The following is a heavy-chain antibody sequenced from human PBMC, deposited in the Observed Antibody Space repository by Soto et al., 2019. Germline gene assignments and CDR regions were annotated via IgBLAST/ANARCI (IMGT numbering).Heavy chain of an antibody. J-gene: IGHJ6*03. V-gene: IGHV1-18*01. D-gene: IGHD1-7*01. CDR1: GYTFTSYG. CDR2: ISAYNGNT. Sequence: GASVKVSCKASGYTFTSYGISWVRQAPGQGLEWMGWISAYNGNTNYAQKLQGRVTMTTDTSTSTAYMELRSLRSDDTAVYYCARAGTTTSYYYYYYLDVWGKGTTVTVSS. CDR3: ARAGTTTSYYYYYYLDV.